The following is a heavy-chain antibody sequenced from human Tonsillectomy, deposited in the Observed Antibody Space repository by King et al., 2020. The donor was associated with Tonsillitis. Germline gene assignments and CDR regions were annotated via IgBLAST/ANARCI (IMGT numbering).Heavy chain of an antibody. CDR3: ASYYDSSGSSGFDY. CDR1: GFTFSTYW. V-gene: IGHV3-7*01. J-gene: IGHJ4*02. CDR2: IKQEGSEK. Sequence: MQLVQSGGGLVQPGGSLRLSCAASGFTFSTYWMTWVRKAPGKGLVWVANIKQEGSEKYYVDSVKGRFTISRDNAKNSLYLQMNSLRAEDTAVYYCASYYDSSGSSGFDYWGQGTLVTVSS. D-gene: IGHD3-22*01.